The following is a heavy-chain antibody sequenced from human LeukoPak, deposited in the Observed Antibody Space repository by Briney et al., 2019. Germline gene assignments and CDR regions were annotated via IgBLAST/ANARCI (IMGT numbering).Heavy chain of an antibody. CDR3: GKTTVGYSSGQKPAWPVDY. D-gene: IGHD5-18*01. CDR1: GFTFGSHA. V-gene: IGHV3-23*01. CDR2: IFGSGGSP. Sequence: GGSLRLSCEASGFTFGSHAMYWVRQAPGKGLEWVAGIFGSGGSPHYADPVKGRFTISRDNSRNTVYLQINSLRAEDTTVYYCGKTTVGYSSGQKPAWPVDYWGQGTLVTVSS. J-gene: IGHJ4*02.